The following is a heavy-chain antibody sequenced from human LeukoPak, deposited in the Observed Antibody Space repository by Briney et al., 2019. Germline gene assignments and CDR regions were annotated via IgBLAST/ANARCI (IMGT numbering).Heavy chain of an antibody. J-gene: IGHJ3*02. V-gene: IGHV1-8*01. Sequence: ASVKVSCKASGYTFTSYDINWVRQATGQGLEWMGWMNPNSGNTGYAQKSQGRVTMTRNTSISTAYMELSSLRSEDTAVYYCARVSTSDAFDIWGQGTMVTVSS. CDR1: GYTFTSYD. CDR2: MNPNSGNT. CDR3: ARVSTSDAFDI.